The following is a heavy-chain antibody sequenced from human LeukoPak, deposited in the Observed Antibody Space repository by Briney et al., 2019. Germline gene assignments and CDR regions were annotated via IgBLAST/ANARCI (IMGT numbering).Heavy chain of an antibody. CDR2: INHSGST. D-gene: IGHD3-10*01. J-gene: IGHJ5*02. CDR3: ARLVITMVRGVILYNWFDP. CDR1: GGSFSGYY. V-gene: IGHV4-34*01. Sequence: PSETLSLTCAVYGGSFSGYYWSWIRQPPGKGLEWIGEINHSGSTNYNPSLKSRVTISVDTSKNQFSLKLSSVTAADTAVYHCARLVITMVRGVILYNWFDPWGQGTLVTVSS.